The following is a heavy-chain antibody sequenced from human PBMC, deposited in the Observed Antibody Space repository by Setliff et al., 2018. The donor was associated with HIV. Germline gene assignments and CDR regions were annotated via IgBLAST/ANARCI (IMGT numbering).Heavy chain of an antibody. CDR1: GFTFGGYA. Sequence: GGSLRLSCTGSGFTFGGYAMSWVRQAPGKGLEWVGSIRSHAYAATTQYAASVRGRFTISRDDSKNIAYLQMNSLKTEDTAVYYCTTDQGSSWFDPWGQGTLVTVS. CDR2: IRSHAYAATT. V-gene: IGHV3-49*04. CDR3: TTDQGSSWFDP. J-gene: IGHJ5*02. D-gene: IGHD2-2*01.